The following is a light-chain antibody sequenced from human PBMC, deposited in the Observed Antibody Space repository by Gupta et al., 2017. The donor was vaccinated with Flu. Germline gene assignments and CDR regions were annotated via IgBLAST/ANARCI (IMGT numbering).Light chain of an antibody. V-gene: IGLV1-47*01. Sequence: SDVSIYYVYVYQQLPGAAPKLLIVMSNQRPSGVQDRFSGSKSGTSASLAITGLRSEDEADYYCASWDDNISGVVFGGGTKLTVL. CDR2: MSN. J-gene: IGLJ2*01. CDR3: ASWDDNISGVV. CDR1: SDVSIYY.